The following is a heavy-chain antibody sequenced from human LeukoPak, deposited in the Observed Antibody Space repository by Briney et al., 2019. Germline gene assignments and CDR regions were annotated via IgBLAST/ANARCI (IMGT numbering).Heavy chain of an antibody. V-gene: IGHV4-4*07. Sequence: SETLSLTCTVSGGSISSYYWSWIRQPAGEGLEWIGRIYTSGSTNYNPSLKSRVTMSVDTSKNQFSLKLSSVTAADTAVYYCARDLASPRYYWYFDLWGRGTLVTVSS. CDR1: GGSISSYY. CDR3: ARDLASPRYYWYFDL. J-gene: IGHJ2*01. CDR2: IYTSGST. D-gene: IGHD3-9*01.